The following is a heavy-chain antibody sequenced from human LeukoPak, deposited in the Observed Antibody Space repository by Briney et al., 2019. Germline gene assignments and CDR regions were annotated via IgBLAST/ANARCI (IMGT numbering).Heavy chain of an antibody. CDR2: LICRGEST. D-gene: IGHD3-22*01. CDR1: GFTFCLYA. V-gene: IGHV3-23*01. J-gene: IGHJ4*02. Sequence: GGSLRLPCAASGFTFCLYAMRWVRPAPGKGLQWVSSLICRGESTWYVDSVKGRFTITRDNSENTLYLQMHSLRAEDTAVYYCARDRPNYYGSDGHYYGLDGDYWGRGTLVSVSS. CDR3: ARDRPNYYGSDGHYYGLDGDY.